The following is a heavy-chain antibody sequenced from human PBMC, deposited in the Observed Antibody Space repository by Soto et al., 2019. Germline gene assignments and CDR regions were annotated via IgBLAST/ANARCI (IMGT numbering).Heavy chain of an antibody. Sequence: QVQLVESGGGVVQPGRSLRLSCAASGFTFSSYGMHWVRQAPGKGLEWVAVIWYDGSNKYYADSVKGRFTIFRDNSKNTLYLQMNSLRAEDTAVYYCARGEGSGYYFADYWGQGTLVTVSS. J-gene: IGHJ4*02. CDR2: IWYDGSNK. D-gene: IGHD3-22*01. CDR3: ARGEGSGYYFADY. V-gene: IGHV3-33*01. CDR1: GFTFSSYG.